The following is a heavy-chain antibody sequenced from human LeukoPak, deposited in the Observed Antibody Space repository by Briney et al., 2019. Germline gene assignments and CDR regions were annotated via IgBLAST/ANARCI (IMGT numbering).Heavy chain of an antibody. J-gene: IGHJ6*03. V-gene: IGHV4-59*03. Sequence: PSETLSLTCTVSGGSISTYYWNWIRQPPGEGLEWIGNIYYSGSTNYNPSLKSRVTISVDTSKIQFSLNLTSVRAGHRGVYFCGESQGQYYFMDVWAKGPRSPSL. CDR1: GGSISTYY. CDR2: IYYSGST. CDR3: GESQGQYYFMDV. D-gene: IGHD2/OR15-2a*01.